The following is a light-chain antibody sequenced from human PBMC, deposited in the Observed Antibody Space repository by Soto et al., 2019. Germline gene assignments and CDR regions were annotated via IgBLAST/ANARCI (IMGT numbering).Light chain of an antibody. CDR2: SNN. CDR3: CSYAGSYTPNYV. Sequence: QAVVTQPPSASGTPGQRVTMSCSGSSSNIGSNTVNWYQQVPGTAPKLLIHSNNQRPSGVPDRFSGSKSGTSASLAISGLQAEDEADYYCCSYAGSYTPNYVFGTGTKLTVL. J-gene: IGLJ1*01. V-gene: IGLV1-44*01. CDR1: SSNIGSNT.